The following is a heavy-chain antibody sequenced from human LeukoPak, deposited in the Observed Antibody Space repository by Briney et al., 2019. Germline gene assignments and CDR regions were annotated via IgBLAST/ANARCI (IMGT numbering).Heavy chain of an antibody. D-gene: IGHD6-6*01. J-gene: IGHJ5*02. CDR3: ARWYKYSSSWSPVNWFGP. Sequence: PSETLSLTCTVSGGSISSYYWSWIRQPPGKGLEWIGYIYYSGSTNYNPSLESRVTISVDTSKNQFSLKLSSVTAADTAVYYCARWYKYSSSWSPVNWFGPWGQGTLVTVSS. CDR2: IYYSGST. V-gene: IGHV4-59*01. CDR1: GGSISSYY.